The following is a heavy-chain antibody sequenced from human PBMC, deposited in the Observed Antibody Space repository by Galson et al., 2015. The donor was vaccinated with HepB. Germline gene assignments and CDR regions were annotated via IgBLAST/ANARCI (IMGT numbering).Heavy chain of an antibody. J-gene: IGHJ4*02. CDR1: GFTFSTYW. V-gene: IGHV3-74*01. CDR3: ARGRTHDYGDYFDC. CDR2: INSDGSST. Sequence: SLRLSCAASGFTFSTYWMHWVRQAPGKGLVWVSRINSDGSSTTYADSVKGRSTISRDNSKNTLYLQMNSLRAEDTALYYCARGRTHDYGDYFDCWGQGTLVTVSS. D-gene: IGHD4-17*01.